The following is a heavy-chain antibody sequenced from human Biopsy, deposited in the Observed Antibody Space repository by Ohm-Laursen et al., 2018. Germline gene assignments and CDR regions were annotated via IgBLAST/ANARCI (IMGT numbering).Heavy chain of an antibody. J-gene: IGHJ2*01. Sequence: SLRLSCAASGFPFTGFSMDWIRQAPGKGLQWLSYISSHGNTIDYTDSVRGRFTISRDNAENSLYLQMNSLTVEDTAVYYCARDRRDIYDSAGYFYGYFDLWGRGTLVTVSS. CDR1: GFPFTGFS. D-gene: IGHD3-22*01. CDR3: ARDRRDIYDSAGYFYGYFDL. CDR2: ISSHGNTI. V-gene: IGHV3-11*01.